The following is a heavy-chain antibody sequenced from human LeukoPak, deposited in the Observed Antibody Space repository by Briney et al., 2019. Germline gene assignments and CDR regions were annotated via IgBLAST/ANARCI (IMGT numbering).Heavy chain of an antibody. CDR3: AKASGSTPMYFDY. V-gene: IGHV3-23*01. Sequence: PGGSLRLSCAASGFTFSSYAMSWVRQAPGKGLEWVSAISGSGGSAYYADSVKGRFTISRDNSKNTLYLQMNSLRAEDTAVYYCAKASGSTPMYFDYWGQGTLVTVSS. J-gene: IGHJ4*02. CDR1: GFTFSSYA. CDR2: ISGSGGSA.